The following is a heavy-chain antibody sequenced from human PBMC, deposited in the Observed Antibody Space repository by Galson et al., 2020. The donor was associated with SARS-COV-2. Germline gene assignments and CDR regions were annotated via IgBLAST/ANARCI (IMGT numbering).Heavy chain of an antibody. D-gene: IGHD2-8*01. V-gene: IGHV4-31*03. CDR2: IYYSGST. CDR1: GGSISSGGYY. CDR3: ARAPMVYAIGGMDV. J-gene: IGHJ6*02. Sequence: SETLSLTCTVSGGSISSGGYYWSWIRQHPGKGLEWIGYIYYSGSTYYNPSLKSRVTISVDTSKNQFSLKLSSVTAADTAVYYCARAPMVYAIGGMDVWGQGTTVTVSS.